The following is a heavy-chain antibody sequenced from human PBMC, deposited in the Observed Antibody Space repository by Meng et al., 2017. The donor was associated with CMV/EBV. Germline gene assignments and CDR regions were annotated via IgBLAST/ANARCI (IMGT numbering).Heavy chain of an antibody. CDR2: IYSGGST. D-gene: IGHD3-10*01. V-gene: IGHV3-66*02. J-gene: IGHJ5*02. Sequence: GESLKISCAASGFTVSSHYMSWVRQAPGKGLEWVSVIYSGGSTYYADSVKGRFTISRDNSKNTLYLQMNSLRAEDTAVYYCARLWFGELSRFDPWGQGTLVTVSS. CDR1: GFTVSSHY. CDR3: ARLWFGELSRFDP.